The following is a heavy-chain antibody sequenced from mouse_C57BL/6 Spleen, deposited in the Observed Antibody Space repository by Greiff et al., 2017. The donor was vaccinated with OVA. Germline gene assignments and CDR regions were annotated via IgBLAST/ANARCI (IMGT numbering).Heavy chain of an antibody. CDR2: IYPGSGST. V-gene: IGHV1-55*01. CDR3: ARGDYDYDVWFAY. D-gene: IGHD2-4*01. Sequence: QVQLQQPGAELVKPGASVKMSCKASGYTFTSYWITWVKQRPGQGLEWIGDIYPGSGSTNYNEKFKSKATLTVDTSSSTAYMQLSSLTSEDSAVYYCARGDYDYDVWFAYWGQGTLVTVSA. CDR1: GYTFTSYW. J-gene: IGHJ3*01.